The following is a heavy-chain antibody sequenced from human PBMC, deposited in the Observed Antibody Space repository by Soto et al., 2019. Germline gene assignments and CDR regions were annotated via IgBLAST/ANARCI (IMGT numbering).Heavy chain of an antibody. CDR3: AREGASGFGMDV. J-gene: IGHJ6*02. Sequence: PSETLSLTCNVSGGSIRSYYWSWIRQPAGKALEWIGRIYTGGTTNYNPSLTSRATILVDTSKHQFSLKLSSVTAADTAVYYCAREGASGFGMDVWGQGTTVTVSS. CDR1: GGSIRSYY. CDR2: IYTGGTT. V-gene: IGHV4-4*07. D-gene: IGHD1-26*01.